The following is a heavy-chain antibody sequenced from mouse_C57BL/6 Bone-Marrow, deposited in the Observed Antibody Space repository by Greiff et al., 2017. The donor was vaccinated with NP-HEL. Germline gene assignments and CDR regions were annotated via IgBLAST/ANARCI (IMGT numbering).Heavy chain of an antibody. V-gene: IGHV5-12*01. CDR3: ARLYYGSRKYFDV. CDR1: GFTFSDYY. Sequence: EVKLVESGGGLVQPGGSLKLSCAASGFTFSDYYMYWVRQTPEKRLEWVAYISNGGGSTYYPDTVKGRFTISRDNAKNTLYLQMSRLKSEDTAMYYCARLYYGSRKYFDVWGTGTTVTVSS. J-gene: IGHJ1*03. CDR2: ISNGGGST. D-gene: IGHD1-1*01.